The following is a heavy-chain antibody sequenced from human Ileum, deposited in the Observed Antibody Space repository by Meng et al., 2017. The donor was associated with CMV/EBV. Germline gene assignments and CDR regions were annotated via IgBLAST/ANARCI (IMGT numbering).Heavy chain of an antibody. V-gene: IGHV3-21*06. D-gene: IGHD3-16*01. J-gene: IGHJ4*02. CDR2: ISSGSYYI. Sequence: SWVRQAPGKGLEWVSSISSGSYYIYYADSVKGRFTSSRDNAKNSLFLQMNSLRAEDTAVYYCARDPDVLFRAGGVYFDYWGQGTLVTVSS. CDR3: ARDPDVLFRAGGVYFDY.